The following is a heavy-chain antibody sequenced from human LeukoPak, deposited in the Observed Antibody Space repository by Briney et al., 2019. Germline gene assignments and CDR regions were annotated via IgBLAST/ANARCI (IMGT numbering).Heavy chain of an antibody. J-gene: IGHJ3*02. CDR1: GFTFSSYA. V-gene: IGHV3-23*01. CDR3: AEGTAMAKGAFDI. D-gene: IGHD5-18*01. CDR2: ISGSGGST. Sequence: PGGSLRLSCAASGFTFSSYAMSWVRQAPGKGLEWVSAISGSGGSTYYADSVKGRFTISRDNSKNTLYLQMNSLRAEDTAVYYCAEGTAMAKGAFDIWGQGTMVTVSS.